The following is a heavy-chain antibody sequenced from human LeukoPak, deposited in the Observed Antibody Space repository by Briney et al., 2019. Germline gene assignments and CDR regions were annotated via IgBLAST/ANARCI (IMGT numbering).Heavy chain of an antibody. J-gene: IGHJ4*02. D-gene: IGHD6-25*01. CDR3: AKISSSAESNFDY. Sequence: PGGSLRLSCAVSGFTFRSYGMHWVRQAPGKGLEWVAFIWPDGSKKYYADSVKGRFAISRENSKNTVYLQMNDLRPEDTALYFCAKISSSAESNFDYWGQGTLLTVSS. V-gene: IGHV3-30*02. CDR1: GFTFRSYG. CDR2: IWPDGSKK.